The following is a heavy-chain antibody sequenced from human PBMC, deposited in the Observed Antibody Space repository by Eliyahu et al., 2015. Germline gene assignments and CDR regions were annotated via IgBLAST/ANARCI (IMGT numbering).Heavy chain of an antibody. V-gene: IGHV4-39*01. CDR2: IYYSGST. Sequence: QLQLQESGPGPVKPSETLSLTCTVSGGSISRSSNYWGWIRQPPGKGLEWIGGIYYSGSTCYNPSLKSRVTISVDTSKNQFSLKLSSVTAADTAVYYCARQGPSSTSRLDYWGQGTLVTVSS. CDR3: ARQGPSSTSRLDY. J-gene: IGHJ4*02. D-gene: IGHD2-2*01. CDR1: GGSISRSSNY.